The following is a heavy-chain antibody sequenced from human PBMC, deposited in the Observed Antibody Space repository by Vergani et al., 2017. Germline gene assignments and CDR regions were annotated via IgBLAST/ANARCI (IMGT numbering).Heavy chain of an antibody. CDR2: IYYSGST. CDR3: AREKYYDYVWGGYRPPPDY. CDR1: GGSISSSSYY. Sequence: QLQLQESGPGLVKPSETLSLTCTVSGGSISSSSYYWGWIRQPPGKGLEWIGSIYYSGSTYYNPSLTSRVTISVDTSKNQFSLKLSSVTAADTAVYYCAREKYYDYVWGGYRPPPDYWGQGTLVTVSS. J-gene: IGHJ4*02. V-gene: IGHV4-39*07. D-gene: IGHD3-16*02.